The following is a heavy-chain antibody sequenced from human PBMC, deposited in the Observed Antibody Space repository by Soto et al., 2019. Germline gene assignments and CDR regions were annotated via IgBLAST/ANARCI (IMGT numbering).Heavy chain of an antibody. V-gene: IGHV1-3*01. J-gene: IGHJ4*02. CDR3: ARGGYFDSSNYFDY. D-gene: IGHD3-22*01. CDR2: INPGNVNT. CDR1: AYTFTSYG. Sequence: ASLTVSCNASAYTFTSYGMNWVRQAPGRGLEWMGWINPGNVNTKYSQKFHGRVIIERDTSASKAYMELSSLRSEDTAVYYCARGGYFDSSNYFDYWGLGTLVTVSS.